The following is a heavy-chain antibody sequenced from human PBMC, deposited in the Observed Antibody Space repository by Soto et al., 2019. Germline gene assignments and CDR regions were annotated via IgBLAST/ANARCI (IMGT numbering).Heavy chain of an antibody. V-gene: IGHV3-33*01. CDR1: GFTFSSYG. J-gene: IGHJ4*02. D-gene: IGHD3-10*01. Sequence: QVQLVESGGGVVQPGRSLRLSCAASGFTFSSYGMHWVRQAPGKGLEWVAVIWYDGSNKYYADSVKGRFTISRDNSKNTLYQQMNSLRAEDTAVYYCARDSKYGFAFDYWGQGTLVTVSS. CDR2: IWYDGSNK. CDR3: ARDSKYGFAFDY.